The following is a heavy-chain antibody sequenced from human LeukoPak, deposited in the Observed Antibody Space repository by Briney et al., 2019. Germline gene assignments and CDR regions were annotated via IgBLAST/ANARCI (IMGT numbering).Heavy chain of an antibody. CDR3: ARVKDWYFDL. CDR1: GGSISSYY. Sequence: PSETLSLTCTVSGGSISSYYWSWIRQPPGKGLEWIGYIYLSGSTYYNPSLKSRVTISVDRSKNQFSLKLSSVTAADTAVYYCARVKDWYFDLWGRGTLVTVSS. CDR2: IYLSGST. J-gene: IGHJ2*01. V-gene: IGHV4-59*12.